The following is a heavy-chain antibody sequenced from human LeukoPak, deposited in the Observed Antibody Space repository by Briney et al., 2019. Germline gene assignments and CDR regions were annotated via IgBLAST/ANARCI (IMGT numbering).Heavy chain of an antibody. CDR3: ARDTHPYYFDY. CDR2: IYYSGST. V-gene: IGHV4-30-4*01. Sequence: PSETLSLTCTVSGGSISSGDYYWSWIRQPAGQGLEWIGYIYYSGSTYYNPSLKSRVTISVDTSKNQFSLKLSSVTAADTAVYYCARDTHPYYFDYWGQGTLVTVSS. J-gene: IGHJ4*02. CDR1: GGSISSGDYY.